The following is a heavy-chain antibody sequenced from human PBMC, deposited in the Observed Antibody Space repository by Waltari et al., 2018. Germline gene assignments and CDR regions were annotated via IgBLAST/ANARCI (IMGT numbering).Heavy chain of an antibody. V-gene: IGHV7-4-1*02. J-gene: IGHJ5*02. Sequence: YAMNWVRQAPGQGLEWMGWINTNTGNPTYAQGFSGRFVFSLDTSVSTAYLQISSLKAEDTAVYYCARDIGYSSVNWFDPWGQGTLVTVSS. CDR2: INTNTGNP. CDR1: YA. D-gene: IGHD6-25*01. CDR3: ARDIGYSSVNWFDP.